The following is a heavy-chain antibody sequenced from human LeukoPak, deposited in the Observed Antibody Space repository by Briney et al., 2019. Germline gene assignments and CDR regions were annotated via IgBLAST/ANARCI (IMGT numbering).Heavy chain of an antibody. J-gene: IGHJ4*02. Sequence: SVKVFCKASGRPFSSYAISWVPHAPGQGLEWMGGIIPICGTANYAQKFQGSVKITADESTRTPYMAVRSVRSEHTAVYHCARGPFLEHEYYFDYWGQGTLVTV. CDR3: ARGPFLEHEYYFDY. D-gene: IGHD3-3*01. V-gene: IGHV1-69*01. CDR2: IIPICGTA. CDR1: GRPFSSYA.